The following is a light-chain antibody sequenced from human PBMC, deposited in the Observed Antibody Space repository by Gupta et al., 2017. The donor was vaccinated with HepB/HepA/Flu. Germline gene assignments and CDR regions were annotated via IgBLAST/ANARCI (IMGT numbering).Light chain of an antibody. CDR3: QHSDSTPST. CDR2: AAS. V-gene: IGKV1-39*01. J-gene: IGKJ1*01. CDR1: QSITSY. Sequence: DIQMTQSPSSLSASVGDRVTINCRASQSITSYLNWYQQKPGKAPKLLIYAASSLHSGVPSRFSGSGSGTDFTLTISSLQPEDFATYYCQHSDSTPSTFGQGTKVEIK.